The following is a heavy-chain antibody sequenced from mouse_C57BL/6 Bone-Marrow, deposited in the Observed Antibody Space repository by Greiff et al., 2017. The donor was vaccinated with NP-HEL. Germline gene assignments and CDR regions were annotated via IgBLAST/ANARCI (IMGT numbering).Heavy chain of an antibody. Sequence: VQLQQSGAELVRPGTSVKMSCKASGYTFTNYWLGWAKQRPGHGLEWIGDIYPGGGYTNYNEKFKGKATLTADKSSSTAYMQFSSLTSEDSAIYYCARWARSWYFDVWGTGTTVTVSS. J-gene: IGHJ1*03. V-gene: IGHV1-63*01. CDR2: IYPGGGYT. CDR1: GYTFTNYW. CDR3: ARWARSWYFDV.